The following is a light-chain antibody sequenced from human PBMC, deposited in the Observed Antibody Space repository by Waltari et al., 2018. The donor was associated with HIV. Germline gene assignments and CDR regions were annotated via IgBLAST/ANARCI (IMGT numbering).Light chain of an antibody. V-gene: IGLV2-14*01. J-gene: IGLJ2*01. CDR3: TSYTSSSTVL. CDR2: EVT. Sequence: QSALTQPASVSGSPGHSITIPCTRTNSDVGGSDYASWYQQHPGNAPKLIIYEVTYRPSGVSNRFSGSKSGNTASLTISGLQAEDEADYYCTSYTSSSTVLFGGGTKLTVL. CDR1: NSDVGGSDY.